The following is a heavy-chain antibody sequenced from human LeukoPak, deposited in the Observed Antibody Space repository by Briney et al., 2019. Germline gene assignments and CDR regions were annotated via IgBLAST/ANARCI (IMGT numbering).Heavy chain of an antibody. D-gene: IGHD1-26*01. V-gene: IGHV1-69*04. CDR1: GGTFSSYA. Sequence: SVKVSCKASGGTFSSYAISWVRQAPGQGLEWIGRIIPILGIANYAQKFQGRVTITADKSTSTAYMELSSLRSEDTAVYYCARDPYSGSYYSYWGQGTLVTVSS. CDR3: ARDPYSGSYYSY. J-gene: IGHJ4*02. CDR2: IIPILGIA.